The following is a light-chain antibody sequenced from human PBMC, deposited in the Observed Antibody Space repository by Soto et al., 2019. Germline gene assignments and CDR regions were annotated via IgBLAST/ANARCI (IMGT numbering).Light chain of an antibody. CDR1: SSDLGAYNY. J-gene: IGLJ1*01. Sequence: QSVLTQPASVSGSPGQSITISCTGTSSDLGAYNYVSWYQQLPGKAPKLMIYEVSDRPSGVSSRFSGSKSGNTASLTVSGLQAEDEADYYCSSHAGSNNYVFGTGTKVTVL. CDR2: EVS. CDR3: SSHAGSNNYV. V-gene: IGLV2-14*01.